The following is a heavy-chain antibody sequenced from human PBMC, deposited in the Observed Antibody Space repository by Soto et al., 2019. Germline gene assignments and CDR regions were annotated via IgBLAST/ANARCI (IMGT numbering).Heavy chain of an antibody. CDR3: ARGAGTCGPEVWSVRSSYGDRCQYNAMDV. CDR1: GLTFSSSA. J-gene: IGHJ6*02. V-gene: IGHV3-23*01. CDR2: ISGSGDRK. D-gene: IGHD5-18*01. Sequence: EAELLESGGDLIQTGGSLRLSCAASGLTFSSSAMTWVRQTPGQGLEWVSSISGSGDRKYYADSVQGRFSISRDNSKNPLYLQMSSLRAEDTAGYYCARGAGTCGPEVWSVRSSYGDRCQYNAMDVWGQGTTVTVSS.